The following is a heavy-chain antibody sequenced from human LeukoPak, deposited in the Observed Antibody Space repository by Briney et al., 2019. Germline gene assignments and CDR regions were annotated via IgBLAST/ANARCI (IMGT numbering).Heavy chain of an antibody. V-gene: IGHV4-61*02. CDR1: GGSISSGSYY. J-gene: IGHJ4*02. CDR2: IYTSGST. Sequence: SETLSLTCTVSGGSISSGSYYWSWIRQPAGRGLEWIGRIYTSGSTNYNPSLKSRVTTSVDTSKNQFSLKLSSVTAADTAVYYCAREGLYYDSSGYDYWGQGTLVTVSS. D-gene: IGHD3-22*01. CDR3: AREGLYYDSSGYDY.